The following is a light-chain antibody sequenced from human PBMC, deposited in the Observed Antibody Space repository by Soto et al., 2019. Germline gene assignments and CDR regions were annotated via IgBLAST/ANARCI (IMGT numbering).Light chain of an antibody. CDR3: AAWDDRLSGYG. CDR1: SSNIAKNY. Sequence: QSVLTQPPSTSGTPGQRVTISCSGDSSNIAKNYVYWYQQVPGMAPKLLIYSDNQRPSGVPDRFSGSKSGTSASLAISGLRSEHEADYYCAAWDDRLSGYGFGGGTKLTVL. V-gene: IGLV1-47*02. CDR2: SDN. J-gene: IGLJ1*01.